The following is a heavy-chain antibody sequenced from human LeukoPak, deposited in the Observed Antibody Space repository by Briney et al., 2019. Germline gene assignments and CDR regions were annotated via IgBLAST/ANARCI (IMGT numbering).Heavy chain of an antibody. CDR3: ARDLNIVHILRYDYYYGMDV. D-gene: IGHD2/OR15-2a*01. J-gene: IGHJ6*02. CDR2: INPNSGGT. Sequence: ASVKVSCKASGYTFTGYYMHWVRQAPGQGLEWMGRINPNSGGTNYAQKFQGRVTMTRGTSISTAYMELSRLRSDDTAVYYCARDLNIVHILRYDYYYGMDVWGQGTTVTVSS. CDR1: GYTFTGYY. V-gene: IGHV1-2*06.